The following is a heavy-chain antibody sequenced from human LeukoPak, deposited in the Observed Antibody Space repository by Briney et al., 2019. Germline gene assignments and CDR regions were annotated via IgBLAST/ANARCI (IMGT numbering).Heavy chain of an antibody. Sequence: SVKVSCKASGGTFSSYAISWVRQAPGQGLEWMGGIIPIFGTANYAQKFQGRVTITADESTSTAYMELSSLRSEDTAVYYCARGLVGATPEYYYYGMDVWGQGTTVTVSS. V-gene: IGHV1-69*01. CDR2: IIPIFGTA. CDR1: GGTFSSYA. D-gene: IGHD1-26*01. CDR3: ARGLVGATPEYYYYGMDV. J-gene: IGHJ6*02.